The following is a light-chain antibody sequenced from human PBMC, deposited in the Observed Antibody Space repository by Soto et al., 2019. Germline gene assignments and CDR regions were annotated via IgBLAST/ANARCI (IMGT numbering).Light chain of an antibody. J-gene: IGLJ7*01. CDR3: QSYDSSLSGSDAV. Sequence: QSVLTQPPSVSGAPGQRVTISCTGSSSNIGAGYDVHWYQQLPGTAPKLLIYGNSNRPSGVPDRFSGSKSGTSASLAITGLQAEDEADYYCQSYDSSLSGSDAVFGGGTQLPVL. CDR2: GNS. CDR1: SSNIGAGYD. V-gene: IGLV1-40*01.